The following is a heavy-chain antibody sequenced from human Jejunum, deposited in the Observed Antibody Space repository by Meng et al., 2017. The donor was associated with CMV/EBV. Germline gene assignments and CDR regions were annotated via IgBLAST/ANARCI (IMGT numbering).Heavy chain of an antibody. D-gene: IGHD3-16*02. CDR1: GGPLSSSDCY. J-gene: IGHJ4*02. Sequence: VSGGPLSSSDCYWGWIRQPPGGGLEWIGIIYYTGSTYYNPSLESRVSISIDTSKNQFSLKLRSVTAADTAVYFCARDSSRLYNYWGQGTLVTVSS. CDR2: IYYTGST. V-gene: IGHV4-39*07. CDR3: ARDSSRLYNY.